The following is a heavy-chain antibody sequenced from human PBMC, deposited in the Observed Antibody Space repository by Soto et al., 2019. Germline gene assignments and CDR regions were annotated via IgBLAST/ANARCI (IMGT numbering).Heavy chain of an antibody. CDR3: ARDGGYCSSTSCPGDY. J-gene: IGHJ4*02. CDR2: IIPIFGTA. CDR1: GGTFSSYA. Sequence: QVQLVQSGAEVKKPRSSVKVSCKASGGTFSSYAISWVRQAPGQGLEWMGGIIPIFGTANYAQKFQGRVTITADKSTSTAYMELSSLRSEDTAVYYCARDGGYCSSTSCPGDYWGQGTLVTVSS. V-gene: IGHV1-69*06. D-gene: IGHD2-2*01.